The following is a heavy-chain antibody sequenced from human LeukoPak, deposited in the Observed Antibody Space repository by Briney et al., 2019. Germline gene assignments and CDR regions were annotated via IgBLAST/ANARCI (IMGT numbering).Heavy chain of an antibody. D-gene: IGHD2-15*01. V-gene: IGHV3-53*01. CDR3: AREVVSTPSYFDS. J-gene: IGHJ4*02. CDR1: GFTVSSSY. Sequence: GGSLRLSCAASGFTVSSSYMYWVRQAPGKGLEWVSFFYRGDSTYYAESVRGRFTISRDNSKNTLYLLMNSLIPEDTAVYYCAREVVSTPSYFDSWGQGTLVTASS. CDR2: FYRGDST.